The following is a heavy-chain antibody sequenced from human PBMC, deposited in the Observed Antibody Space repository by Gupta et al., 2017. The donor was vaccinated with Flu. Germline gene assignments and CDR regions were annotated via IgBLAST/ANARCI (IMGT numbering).Heavy chain of an antibody. V-gene: IGHV3-23*01. CDR3: AKSTYYYDSSGYIPLNPHYYFDY. D-gene: IGHD3-22*01. Sequence: EVQLLESGGGLVQPGGSLRLSCAASGFTFSSYAMSWVRQAPGKGLEWVSAISGSGGSTYYADSVKGRFTISRDNSKNTLDLQMNSLRAEDTAVDYCAKSTYYYDSSGYIPLNPHYYFDYWGQGTLVTVSA. CDR1: GFTFSSYA. CDR2: ISGSGGST. J-gene: IGHJ4*02.